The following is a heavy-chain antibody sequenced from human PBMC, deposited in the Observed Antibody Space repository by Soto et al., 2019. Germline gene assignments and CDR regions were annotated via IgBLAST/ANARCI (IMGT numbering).Heavy chain of an antibody. CDR3: ARHPRDDYNYGGSGIFDY. CDR2: MYYSGSS. J-gene: IGHJ4*02. D-gene: IGHD4-4*01. Sequence: SETLSLTCSVSGGSISSRTFWWAWIRQPPGKGLEWIGDMYYSGSSYSSPSLKSRVTLSVDTSKNQLSLKLNSVTAADTAVCYCARHPRDDYNYGGSGIFDYWGQGTLVTVSS. CDR1: GGSISSRTFW. V-gene: IGHV4-39*01.